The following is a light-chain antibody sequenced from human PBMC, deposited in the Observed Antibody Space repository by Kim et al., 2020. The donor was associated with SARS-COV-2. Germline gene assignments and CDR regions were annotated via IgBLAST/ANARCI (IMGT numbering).Light chain of an antibody. Sequence: SPGQTASITCSGDKLGNKYACWYQQKPGQSPVLVIYQDSKRPSGIPERFSGSNSGNTATLTISGTQAMDEADYYCQAWDSSTKVFGTGTKVTVL. CDR1: KLGNKY. J-gene: IGLJ1*01. V-gene: IGLV3-1*01. CDR2: QDS. CDR3: QAWDSSTKV.